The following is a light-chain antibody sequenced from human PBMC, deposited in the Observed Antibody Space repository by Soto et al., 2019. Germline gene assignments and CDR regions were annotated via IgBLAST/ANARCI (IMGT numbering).Light chain of an antibody. CDR1: NSNIASNT. CDR2: YNN. CDR3: AACAETLTRYV. Sequence: SGLALPPCESETPRRTVAISCSGSNSNIASNTLNGYHHRPGTAPELLIYYNNQRPSAVPDRFSGSKSGTSASLAISGLRFEDESDYYCAACAETLTRYVCGPGTKATV. J-gene: IGLJ1*01. V-gene: IGLV1-44*01.